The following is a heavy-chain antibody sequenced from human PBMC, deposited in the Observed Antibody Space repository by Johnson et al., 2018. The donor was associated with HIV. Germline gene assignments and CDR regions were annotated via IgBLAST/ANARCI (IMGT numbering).Heavy chain of an antibody. D-gene: IGHD3-10*01. J-gene: IGHJ3*02. CDR3: AREGKDAFDI. CDR1: GFTFSNYA. CDR2: ISYDGSNK. V-gene: IGHV3-30*14. Sequence: QVQLVESGGGVVQPGRSLRLSCAASGFTFSNYAIHWVRQAPGKGLEWVAVISYDGSNKYYADSVKGRFTISRDNSKNTLYLQMYSLRAEDTAVYYCAREGKDAFDIWGQGTMVTVSS.